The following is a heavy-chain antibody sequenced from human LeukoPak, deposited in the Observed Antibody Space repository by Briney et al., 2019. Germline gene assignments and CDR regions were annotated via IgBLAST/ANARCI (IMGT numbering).Heavy chain of an antibody. CDR2: IYYSGST. CDR1: GGSISSYY. CDR3: ARHRRYSDAFDI. V-gene: IGHV4-59*08. J-gene: IGHJ3*02. Sequence: SETPSLTCTVSGGSISSYYWSWIRQPPGKGLEWIGYIYYSGSTNYNPSLKSRVTISVDTSKNQFSLKLSSVTAADTAVYYCARHRRYSDAFDIWGQGTMVTVSS. D-gene: IGHD4-11*01.